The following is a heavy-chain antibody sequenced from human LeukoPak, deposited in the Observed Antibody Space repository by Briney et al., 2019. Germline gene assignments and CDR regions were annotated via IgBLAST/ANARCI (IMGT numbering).Heavy chain of an antibody. J-gene: IGHJ4*02. V-gene: IGHV3-20*04. D-gene: IGHD2-2*01. CDR3: TRDHPDCRGINCLLFDY. Sequence: PGGSLRLSCAASGFTFDDHGMSWVRQAPGKGLEWVSGINWHGGSTGYAGSVKGRFTISRDNSKDTLYLQMNSLRAEDTAVFYCTRDHPDCRGINCLLFDYWGQGTLVTVSS. CDR1: GFTFDDHG. CDR2: INWHGGST.